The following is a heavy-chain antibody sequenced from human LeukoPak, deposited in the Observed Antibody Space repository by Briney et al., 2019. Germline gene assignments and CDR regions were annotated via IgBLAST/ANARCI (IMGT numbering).Heavy chain of an antibody. D-gene: IGHD1-26*01. Sequence: GGSLRLSCAASGFTSSNYGMHWVRQVPGKGLEWVAVIWYDGSNKYYADSVKGRFTISRDNSKNTLYLQMNSLRAEDTAVYHCARDSGSYSDGQIDYWGQGTLVTVSS. CDR2: IWYDGSNK. J-gene: IGHJ4*02. V-gene: IGHV3-33*01. CDR1: GFTSSNYG. CDR3: ARDSGSYSDGQIDY.